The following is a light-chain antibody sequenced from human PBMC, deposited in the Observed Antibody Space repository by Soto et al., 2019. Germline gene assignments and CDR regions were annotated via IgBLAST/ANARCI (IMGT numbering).Light chain of an antibody. V-gene: IGKV1-5*01. Sequence: IQLTQSPSSLSASVGYRVTITCRASQSISSWLAWYQQKPGKAPKLLIYDASSLESGVPSRFSGSGSGTEFTLTISCLQPDDFATYYCQQYNSYSAFGQGTKVDI. CDR3: QQYNSYSA. CDR2: DAS. CDR1: QSISSW. J-gene: IGKJ1*01.